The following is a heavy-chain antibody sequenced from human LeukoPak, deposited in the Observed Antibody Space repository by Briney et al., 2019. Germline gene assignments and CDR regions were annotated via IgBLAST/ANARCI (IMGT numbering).Heavy chain of an antibody. CDR1: GFTFSSYG. D-gene: IGHD4-17*01. Sequence: GGSLRLSCAASGFTFSSYGMHWVRQAPGKGLEWVAFIRYDGSNIYYADSVKGRFTISRDNSKNTLYLQMNSLRAEDTAVYYCAKDSYGDYEGYYFDYWGQGTLVTVSS. V-gene: IGHV3-30*02. J-gene: IGHJ4*02. CDR3: AKDSYGDYEGYYFDY. CDR2: IRYDGSNI.